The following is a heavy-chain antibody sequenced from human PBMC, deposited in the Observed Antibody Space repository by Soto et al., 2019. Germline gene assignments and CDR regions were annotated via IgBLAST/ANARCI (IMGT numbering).Heavy chain of an antibody. CDR2: INYDGYS. CDR3: ARHGFGLLHGLVDV. CDR1: GGSITNYY. J-gene: IGHJ6*02. D-gene: IGHD3-10*01. V-gene: IGHV4-59*08. Sequence: QVQLQESGPGLVKPSETLSLTCTVSGGSITNYYCSWFRQPPGKGLEWIGYINYDGYSAYNLSLKRRVTLSMDASKIQFSLMLESVTATDTAVYYCARHGFGLLHGLVDVWGPGTTVIVSS.